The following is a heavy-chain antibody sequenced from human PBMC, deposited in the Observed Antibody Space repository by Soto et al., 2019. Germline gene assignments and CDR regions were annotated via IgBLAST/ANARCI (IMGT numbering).Heavy chain of an antibody. CDR1: GFTFSSYA. Sequence: GGSLRLSCAASGFTFSSYAMSWVRQAPGKGLEWVSAISGSGGSTYYADSVKGRFTISRDNSKNTLYLQMNSLRAEDTAVYYCAKSLSFRGGYSYGYLDYWGQGTLVTVSS. D-gene: IGHD5-18*01. CDR2: ISGSGGST. CDR3: AKSLSFRGGYSYGYLDY. J-gene: IGHJ4*02. V-gene: IGHV3-23*01.